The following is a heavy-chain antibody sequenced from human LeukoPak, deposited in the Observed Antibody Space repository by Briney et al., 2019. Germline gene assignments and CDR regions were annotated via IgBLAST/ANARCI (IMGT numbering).Heavy chain of an antibody. CDR1: GYTFTSYA. CDR3: ARDLRSDYYDSSGYFPSGMDV. Sequence: VASVKVSCKASGYTFTSYAMHWVRQAPGQRLEWMGWINAGNGNTKYSQKFQGRVTITRDTSASTAYMELSSLRSEDTAVYYCARDLRSDYYDSSGYFPSGMDVWGQGTTVTVSS. CDR2: INAGNGNT. D-gene: IGHD3-22*01. V-gene: IGHV1-3*01. J-gene: IGHJ6*02.